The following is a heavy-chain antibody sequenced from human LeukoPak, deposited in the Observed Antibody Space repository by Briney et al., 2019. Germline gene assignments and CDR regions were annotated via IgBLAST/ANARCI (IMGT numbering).Heavy chain of an antibody. CDR3: AKDVRVGGGGMDV. D-gene: IGHD1-26*01. J-gene: IGHJ6*02. V-gene: IGHV3-23*01. Sequence: GGSLRLSCAASGFTFSNYAMNWVRQAPGKGLEWVSLISSNGDNAYYADSVRGRFTISRDQSKNTVSLQMNSLRGEDTAVYYCAKDVRVGGGGMDVWGQGTPVTVSS. CDR2: ISSNGDNA. CDR1: GFTFSNYA.